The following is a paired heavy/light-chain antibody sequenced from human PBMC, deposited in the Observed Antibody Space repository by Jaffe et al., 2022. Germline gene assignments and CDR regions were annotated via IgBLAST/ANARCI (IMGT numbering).Heavy chain of an antibody. V-gene: IGHV4-61*02. D-gene: IGHD2-15*01. CDR2: IYTSGST. CDR3: ARAVIKPLGYCSGGSCSTDAFDI. J-gene: IGHJ3*02. CDR1: GGSISSGSYY. Sequence: QVQLQESGPGLVKPSQTLSLTCTVSGGSISSGSYYWSWIRQPAGKGLEWIGRIYTSGSTNYNPSLKSRVTISVDTSKNQFSLKLSSVTAADTAVYYCARAVIKPLGYCSGGSCSTDAFDIWGQGTMVTVSS.
Light chain of an antibody. CDR1: QDISNY. CDR3: QQYDNLPRT. V-gene: IGKV1-33*01. Sequence: DIQMTQSPSSLSASVGDRVTITCQASQDISNYLNWYQQKPGKAPKLLIYDASNLETGVPSRFSGSGSGTDFTFTISSLQPEDIATYYCQQYDNLPRTFGQGTRLEIK. J-gene: IGKJ5*01. CDR2: DAS.